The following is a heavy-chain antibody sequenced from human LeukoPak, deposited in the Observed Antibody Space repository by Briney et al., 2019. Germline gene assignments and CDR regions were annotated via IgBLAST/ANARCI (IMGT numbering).Heavy chain of an antibody. J-gene: IGHJ6*03. D-gene: IGHD3-10*01. CDR2: INTNTGNP. CDR3: ARDNRWFGEFIYYYYYMDV. CDR1: GYTFTSYA. Sequence: ASVKVSCKASGYTFTSYAMNWVRQAPGQGLEWMGLINTNTGNPTYAQGFTGRFVFSLDTSVSTAYLQISSLKAEDTAVYYCARDNRWFGEFIYYYYYMDVWGKGTTVTVSS. V-gene: IGHV7-4-1*02.